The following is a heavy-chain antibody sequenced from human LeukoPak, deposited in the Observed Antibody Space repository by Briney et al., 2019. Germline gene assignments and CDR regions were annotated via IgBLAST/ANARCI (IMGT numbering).Heavy chain of an antibody. CDR2: IYYSGST. Sequence: SETLSLTCTVSGGSISSYYWSWIRQPAGKGLEWIGRIYYSGSTNYNPSLKSRVTISVDTSKNQFSLKLSSVTAADTAVYYCARDRGSGIHHYYYYYGMDVWGQGTTVTVSS. D-gene: IGHD1-26*01. CDR3: ARDRGSGIHHYYYYYGMDV. CDR1: GGSISSYY. J-gene: IGHJ6*02. V-gene: IGHV4-4*07.